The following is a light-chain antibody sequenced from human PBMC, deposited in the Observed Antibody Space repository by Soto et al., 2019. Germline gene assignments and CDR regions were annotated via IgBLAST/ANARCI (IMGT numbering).Light chain of an antibody. CDR1: ESVSSSY. CDR3: QHFGTALIT. Sequence: EIVLRQSPNTLSLSPGARATLSCWASESVSSSYLAWYQKRPGQATRLLIYGASSRATGIPDRVSGSGSGTDVTLTISRLEPEDFAVYYCQHFGTALITFGQGTRLEIK. V-gene: IGKV3-20*01. J-gene: IGKJ5*01. CDR2: GAS.